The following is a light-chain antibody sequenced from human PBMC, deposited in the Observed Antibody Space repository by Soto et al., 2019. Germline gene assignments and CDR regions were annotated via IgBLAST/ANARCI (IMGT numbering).Light chain of an antibody. CDR3: HQSYSTPQVT. V-gene: IGKV1-39*01. J-gene: IGKJ4*01. CDR1: QSITSY. Sequence: DIQMTQSPSSLSASVGDRVIITCRASQSITSYLNWYQQKPGKAPKLLIYATSSLQSGVPSRFSGSGSGTDFTLTINSLQPEDFATYYCHQSYSTPQVTFGGGTKVEIK. CDR2: ATS.